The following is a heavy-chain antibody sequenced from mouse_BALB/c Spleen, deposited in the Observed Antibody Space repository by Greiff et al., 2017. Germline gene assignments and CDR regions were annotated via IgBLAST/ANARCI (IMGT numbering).Heavy chain of an antibody. Sequence: EVQLQESGPGLVKPSQSLSLTCTVTGYSITSDYAWNWIRQFPGNKLEWMGYISYSGSTSYNPSLKSRISITRDTSKNQFFLQLNSVTTEDTATYYCARRVGGYAMDYWGQGTSVTVSS. V-gene: IGHV3-2*02. D-gene: IGHD1-3*01. CDR2: ISYSGST. CDR3: ARRVGGYAMDY. J-gene: IGHJ4*01. CDR1: GYSITSDYA.